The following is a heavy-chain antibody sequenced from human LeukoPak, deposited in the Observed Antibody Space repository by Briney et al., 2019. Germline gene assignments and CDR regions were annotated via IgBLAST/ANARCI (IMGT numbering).Heavy chain of an antibody. J-gene: IGHJ3*02. CDR2: ISWNSGSI. CDR1: GFTFDDYA. CDR3: AKDMEYDSSGYGSSGAFDI. Sequence: GRSLRLSCAASGFTFDDYAMHWVRQAPGKGLEWVSGISWNSGSIGYADSVKGRFTISRDNAKNSLYLQMNSLRAEDTALYYCAKDMEYDSSGYGSSGAFDIWGQGTMVTVSS. D-gene: IGHD3-22*01. V-gene: IGHV3-9*01.